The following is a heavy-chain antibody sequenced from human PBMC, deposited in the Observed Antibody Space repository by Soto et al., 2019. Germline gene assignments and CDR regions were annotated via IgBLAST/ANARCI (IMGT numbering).Heavy chain of an antibody. CDR2: ISGSGGST. J-gene: IGHJ4*02. V-gene: IGHV3-23*01. CDR1: GFTFSSYA. D-gene: IGHD3-3*01. Sequence: GGSLRLSCAASGFTFSSYAMSWVRQAPGKGLEWVSAISGSGGSTYYADSVKGRFTISRDNSKNTLYLQMNSLRAEDTAVYYCAKVRCRFWSGCHYFDYWGQGTLVTVSS. CDR3: AKVRCRFWSGCHYFDY.